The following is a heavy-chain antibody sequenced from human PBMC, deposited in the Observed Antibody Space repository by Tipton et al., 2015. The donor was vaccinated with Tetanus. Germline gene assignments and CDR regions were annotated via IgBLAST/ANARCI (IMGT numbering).Heavy chain of an antibody. Sequence: TLSLTCTVSGGSITSSDYFWGWIRQPPGKGLEWIANVHYTGDPYYSPSLQSRATISVDTSKNQFSLRLSSVTAADTAVYYCARPTLRRVIDAWGQETRVTVSS. J-gene: IGHJ5*02. V-gene: IGHV4-39*01. CDR3: ARPTLRRVIDA. CDR1: GGSITSSDYF. CDR2: VHYTGDP.